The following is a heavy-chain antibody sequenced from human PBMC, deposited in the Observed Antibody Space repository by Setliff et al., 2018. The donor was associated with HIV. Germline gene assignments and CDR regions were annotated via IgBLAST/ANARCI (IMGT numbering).Heavy chain of an antibody. CDR3: ARCPSPPYCTSTTCYVDYYYMDV. CDR1: GYAFNSYT. CDR2: INPNSDNT. J-gene: IGHJ6*03. V-gene: IGHV1-8*01. D-gene: IGHD2-2*01. Sequence: GASVKVSCKASGYAFNSYTLNWVRQATGRGLEWMGWINPNSDNTAYAQKFQGRLTMTRNTSTGTVYMELSSSVTAADTAVYYCARCPSPPYCTSTTCYVDYYYMDVWGKGTTVTVSS.